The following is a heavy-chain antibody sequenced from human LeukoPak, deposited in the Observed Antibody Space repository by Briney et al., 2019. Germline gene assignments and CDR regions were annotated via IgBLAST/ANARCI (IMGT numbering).Heavy chain of an antibody. D-gene: IGHD3-16*01. CDR1: GFTFSNYW. V-gene: IGHV3-7*03. CDR2: INQDGSEK. Sequence: GGSLRLSCAASGFTFSNYWMSWVRQAPGKGPEWVANINQDGSEKHYVDSVKGRFTISRDNAKNSLYLQVNSLRAEDTAVYYCARDHRGVFDYWGQGALVTVSS. CDR3: ARDHRGVFDY. J-gene: IGHJ4*02.